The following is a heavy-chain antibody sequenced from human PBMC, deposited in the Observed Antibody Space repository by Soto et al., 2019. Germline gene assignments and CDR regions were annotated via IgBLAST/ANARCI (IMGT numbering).Heavy chain of an antibody. CDR2: ISGSGGST. CDR3: AKGLGGYYDSSGYYYFDY. J-gene: IGHJ4*02. CDR1: GFTFSSYA. V-gene: IGHV3-23*01. D-gene: IGHD3-22*01. Sequence: GGSLRLSCAASGFTFSSYAMSWVRQAPGKGLEWVSAISGSGGSTYYADSVKGRFTISRDNSKNTLYLQMNSLRAEDTAVYYCAKGLGGYYDSSGYYYFDYWGQGTLVTVSS.